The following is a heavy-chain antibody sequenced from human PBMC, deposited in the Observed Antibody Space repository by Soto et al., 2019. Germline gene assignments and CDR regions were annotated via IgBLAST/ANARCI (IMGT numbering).Heavy chain of an antibody. CDR1: GFNVRSNY. Sequence: PWRALRHSCAASGFNVRSNYISWIRQAPGKGLEWVSVIYSGGSTYYADSVKGRFTISRDNSKNTLYLQMNSLRAEDTAVYYCERSIAVAWNGFDLLGQGTLVTVSS. D-gene: IGHD6-19*01. V-gene: IGHV3-53*01. J-gene: IGHJ5*02. CDR2: IYSGGST. CDR3: ERSIAVAWNGFDL.